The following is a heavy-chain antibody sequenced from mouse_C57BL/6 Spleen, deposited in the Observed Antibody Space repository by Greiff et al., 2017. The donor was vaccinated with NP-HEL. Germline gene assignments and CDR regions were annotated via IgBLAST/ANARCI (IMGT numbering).Heavy chain of an antibody. J-gene: IGHJ2*01. V-gene: IGHV1-26*01. D-gene: IGHD2-4*01. Sequence: VQLQQSGPELVKPGASVKISCKASGYTFTDYYMNWVKQSHGKSLEWIGDINPNNGGTSYNQKFKGKATLTVDKSSSTAYMELRSLTSEDSAVYYCARPYYDVDYWGQGTTLTVSS. CDR1: GYTFTDYY. CDR3: ARPYYDVDY. CDR2: INPNNGGT.